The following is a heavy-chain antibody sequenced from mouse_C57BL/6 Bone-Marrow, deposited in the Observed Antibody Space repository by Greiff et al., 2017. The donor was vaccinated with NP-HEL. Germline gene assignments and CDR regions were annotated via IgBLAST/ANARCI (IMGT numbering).Heavy chain of an antibody. J-gene: IGHJ1*03. V-gene: IGHV1-76*01. CDR2: IYPGSGNT. CDR3: ARWFPDLYFDD. D-gene: IGHD2-2*01. CDR1: GYTFTDYY. Sequence: VKLVESGAELVRPGASVKLSCKASGYTFTDYYINWVKQRPGQGLEWIARIYPGSGNTYYNEKFKGKATMTAEKSSSTAYMQLSSLTSEDSAVYFCARWFPDLYFDDWGTGTTVTVSS.